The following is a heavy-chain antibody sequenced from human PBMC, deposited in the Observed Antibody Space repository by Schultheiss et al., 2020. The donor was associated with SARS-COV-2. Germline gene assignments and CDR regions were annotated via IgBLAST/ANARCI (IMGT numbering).Heavy chain of an antibody. CDR1: GGSISSSNW. Sequence: SETLSLTCAVSGGSISSSNWWSWVRQPPGKGLEWIGYIYYSGSTNYNPSLKSRVTISVDTSKNQFSLKLSSVTAADTAVYYCARGPARGAYYYYYYMDVWGKGTTVTVSS. V-gene: IGHV4-4*02. CDR3: ARGPARGAYYYYYYMDV. D-gene: IGHD2-2*01. J-gene: IGHJ6*03. CDR2: IYYSGST.